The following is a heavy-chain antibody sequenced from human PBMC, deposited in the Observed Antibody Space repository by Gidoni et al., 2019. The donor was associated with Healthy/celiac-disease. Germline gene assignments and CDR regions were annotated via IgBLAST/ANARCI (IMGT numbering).Heavy chain of an antibody. V-gene: IGHV4-34*01. Sequence: QVQLQQWGAGRLKPSETLTLTCAVYGGSFRGYSWSWIRQPPGKGLEWIGDINHSGSTNYNPSLQSRVTISVDTSKNQFSLKLSSVTAADTAVYYCARVYHDFWSGFNPFSFDLWGRGTLVTVSS. CDR2: INHSGST. CDR1: GGSFRGYS. D-gene: IGHD3-3*01. CDR3: ARVYHDFWSGFNPFSFDL. J-gene: IGHJ2*01.